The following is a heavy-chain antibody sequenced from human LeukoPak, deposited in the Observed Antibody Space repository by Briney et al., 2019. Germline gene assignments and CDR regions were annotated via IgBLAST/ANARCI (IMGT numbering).Heavy chain of an antibody. Sequence: QSGGSLRLSCAASGFAFSDFSMNWVRQAPGKGLEWVANIRGSGSGIGRGNYYADSVQGRFTISRDNAKNSLYLQMNSLRAEDTAFYYCARDDNWGFDYWGQGALVTVSS. V-gene: IGHV3-48*04. CDR2: IRGSGSGI. D-gene: IGHD7-27*01. CDR1: GFAFSDFS. CDR3: ARDDNWGFDY. J-gene: IGHJ4*02.